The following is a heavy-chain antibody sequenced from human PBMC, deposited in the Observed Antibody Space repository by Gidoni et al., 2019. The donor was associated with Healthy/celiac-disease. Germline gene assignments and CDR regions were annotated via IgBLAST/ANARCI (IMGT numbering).Heavy chain of an antibody. CDR2: IYYSGST. CDR1: RSSISSSSYY. V-gene: IGHV4-39*01. J-gene: IGHJ2*01. Sequence: LQLQESCPVLAKPSETLSLTCPATRSSISSSSYYWGWTRQPPGMGLEWIGSIYYSGSTYYNPSLKSRVTISVDTSKNQFSLKLSSVTAADTAVYYCARPANYDWYFDLWGRGTLVTVSS. CDR3: ARPANYDWYFDL. D-gene: IGHD3-16*01.